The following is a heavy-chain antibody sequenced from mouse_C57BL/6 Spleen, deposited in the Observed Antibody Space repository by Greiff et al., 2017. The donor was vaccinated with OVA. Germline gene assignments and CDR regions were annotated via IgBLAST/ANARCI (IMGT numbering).Heavy chain of an antibody. CDR2: IWSGGST. Sequence: VQLVESGPGLVQPSQSLSITCTVSGFSLTSYGVHWVRQSPGKGLEWLGVIWSGGSTAYNAAFISRLGIRKDNSKGQVFLKMNSLQADDTAIYYWAREDYYASSPYFDVWGTGTTVTVSS. CDR1: GFSLTSYG. V-gene: IGHV2-2*01. CDR3: AREDYYASSPYFDV. D-gene: IGHD1-1*01. J-gene: IGHJ1*03.